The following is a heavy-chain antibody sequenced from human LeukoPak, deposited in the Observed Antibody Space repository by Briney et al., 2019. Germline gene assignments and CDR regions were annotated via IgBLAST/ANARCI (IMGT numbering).Heavy chain of an antibody. V-gene: IGHV4-4*07. J-gene: IGHJ4*02. Sequence: PSETLSLTCTVSGGSISSYYWSWIRQPAGKGLEWIGRIYTSGSTNYNPSLKSRVTMSVDTSKNQFSLKLSSVTAEDTDVYYCARDPRHTDRFGELFVYWGQGTLVTVSS. CDR1: GGSISSYY. D-gene: IGHD3-10*01. CDR3: ARDPRHTDRFGELFVY. CDR2: IYTSGST.